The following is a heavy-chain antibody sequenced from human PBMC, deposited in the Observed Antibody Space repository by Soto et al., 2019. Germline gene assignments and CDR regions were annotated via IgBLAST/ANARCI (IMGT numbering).Heavy chain of an antibody. Sequence: QVQLQESGPGLVKPSQTLSLTCTVSGGSISSGDSYWSWIRQPPGRGLEWIGYIYCSGSTYNTPSLKSRVTISVDTSKNQFSLKLSSVTAADTAVYYCARAAKTYYYDSSGYYYTFDIWGQGTMVTVSS. CDR3: ARAAKTYYYDSSGYYYTFDI. J-gene: IGHJ3*02. CDR2: IYCSGST. V-gene: IGHV4-30-4*01. CDR1: GGSISSGDSY. D-gene: IGHD3-22*01.